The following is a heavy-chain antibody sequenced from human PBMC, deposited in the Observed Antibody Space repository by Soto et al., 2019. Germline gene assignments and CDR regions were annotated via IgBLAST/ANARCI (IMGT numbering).Heavy chain of an antibody. CDR2: VVPILGMA. Sequence: QVQLVQSGAEVKKPGSSVKVSCEASGGTFSSYSFSWVRQAPGQGLEWMGRVVPILGMAKYAQKFQGRVTITADKSTSTVYMEMRILRSHDTAVYYCARGGAVVVPGSVDRHNWFDPWGQGTLVTVSS. D-gene: IGHD2-2*01. CDR3: ARGGAVVVPGSVDRHNWFDP. V-gene: IGHV1-69*02. J-gene: IGHJ5*02. CDR1: GGTFSSYS.